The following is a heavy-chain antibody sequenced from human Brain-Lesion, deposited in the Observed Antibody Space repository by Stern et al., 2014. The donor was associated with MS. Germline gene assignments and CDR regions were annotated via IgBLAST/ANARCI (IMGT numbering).Heavy chain of an antibody. Sequence: QVQLQESGPGLVKPSQTLSLSCTVSGGSISSGGYYWSWIRQPAGKGLESIGRILTGGSTSNTPSLKIRVPISIDTSKNQFSLRLNSMTAADTAVYYCARGRVVPGFQYYATDVWGQGTTVIVSS. CDR1: GGSISSGGYY. J-gene: IGHJ6*02. D-gene: IGHD2-2*01. CDR3: ARGRVVPGFQYYATDV. CDR2: ILTGGST. V-gene: IGHV4-61*02.